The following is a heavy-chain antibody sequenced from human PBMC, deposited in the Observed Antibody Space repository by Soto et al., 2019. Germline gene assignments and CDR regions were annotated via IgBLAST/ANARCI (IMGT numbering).Heavy chain of an antibody. D-gene: IGHD1-26*01. CDR1: GFTFSSYG. CDR2: ISYDGSNK. CDR3: AKAGGSYADY. V-gene: IGHV3-30*18. Sequence: GESLKISCAASGFTFSSYGMHWVRQAPGKGLEWVAVISYDGSNKYYADSVKGRFTISRDNSKNTLYLQMNSLRAEDTAVYYCAKAGGSYADYWGQGTLVTVSS. J-gene: IGHJ4*02.